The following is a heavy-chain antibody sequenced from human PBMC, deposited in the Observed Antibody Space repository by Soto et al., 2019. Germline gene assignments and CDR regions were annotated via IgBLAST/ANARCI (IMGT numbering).Heavy chain of an antibody. Sequence: GASVKVSCKTSGYTFTNYGITWVRQAPGQGLKWMGWIRAYNGDTNYAQKFQGRVIMTTDTSTTTAYMELRSLRSDDTAVYYCARGPAGGLRGGVSYWGQGTLVTVSS. CDR1: GYTFTNYG. CDR2: IRAYNGDT. CDR3: ARGPAGGLRGGVSY. J-gene: IGHJ4*02. V-gene: IGHV1-18*04. D-gene: IGHD2-15*01.